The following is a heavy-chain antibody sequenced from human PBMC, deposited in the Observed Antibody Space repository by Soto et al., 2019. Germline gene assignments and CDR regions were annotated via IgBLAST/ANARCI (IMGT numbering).Heavy chain of an antibody. CDR2: ISYDGSNK. Sequence: GGSLRLSCAASGFTFSSCAMHWVRQASGKGLEWVALISYDGSNKYYADSVKGRFTISRDNSKNTLYLQMNSLRAEDTAVYYCARDKRDLRFLEWSYYFDYWGQGTLVTVSS. V-gene: IGHV3-30-3*01. J-gene: IGHJ4*02. D-gene: IGHD3-3*01. CDR1: GFTFSSCA. CDR3: ARDKRDLRFLEWSYYFDY.